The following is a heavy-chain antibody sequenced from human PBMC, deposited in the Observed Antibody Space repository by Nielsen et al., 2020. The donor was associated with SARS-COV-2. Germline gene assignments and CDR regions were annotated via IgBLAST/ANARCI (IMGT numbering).Heavy chain of an antibody. D-gene: IGHD5-18*01. Sequence: GESLKISCAASGFTFSSYDMHWVRQAAGKGLEWVSSIGSAGDTYYADSVKGRFTISRENAKNSFYLQMDSLRAGDTAVYYCARLPHGYTYGRYYYGMDVWGQGTTVTVSS. J-gene: IGHJ6*02. CDR1: GFTFSSYD. CDR3: ARLPHGYTYGRYYYGMDV. CDR2: IGSAGDT. V-gene: IGHV3-13*04.